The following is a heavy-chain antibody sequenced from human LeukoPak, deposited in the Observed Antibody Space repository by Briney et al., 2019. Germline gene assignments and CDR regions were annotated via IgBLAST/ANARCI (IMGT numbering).Heavy chain of an antibody. CDR3: VRAGYSSGWYRFDC. D-gene: IGHD6-19*01. CDR2: IGPTGES. Sequence: GGSLRLSCVASGFTFINYDMHWVRQATGKGLEWVSSIGPTGESYYPGSVKGRLTISRENARNSLHLQMNSLKVEDTAVYYCVRAGYSSGWYRFDCWGQGILVTVSS. CDR1: GFTFINYD. J-gene: IGHJ4*02. V-gene: IGHV3-13*01.